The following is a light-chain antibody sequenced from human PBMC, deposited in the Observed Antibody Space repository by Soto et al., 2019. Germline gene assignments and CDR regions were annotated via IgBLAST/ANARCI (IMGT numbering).Light chain of an antibody. CDR3: QHYNSYGT. Sequence: DIQITHSASTLPASVAASLTISCRASQSIDRWLAWYQQRPGKAPKILIYHASSLEAGVPSRFSGSGSGTEFTLTISSLQPDDFATYYCQHYNSYGTFGQGTKVDIK. V-gene: IGKV1-5*01. CDR2: HAS. J-gene: IGKJ1*01. CDR1: QSIDRW.